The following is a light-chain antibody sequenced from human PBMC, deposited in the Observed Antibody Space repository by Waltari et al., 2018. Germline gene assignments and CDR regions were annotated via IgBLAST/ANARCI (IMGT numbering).Light chain of an antibody. Sequence: EMVMTQSPATLPVSPGERATLSCRASQSVGSNIAWYQQKPGQAPRLLIYGASTRATVIPARFSGSGSGTEFTLTISSLQSEDFAVYYCQHYNIWPPGYTFGQGTKLEIK. V-gene: IGKV3-15*01. J-gene: IGKJ2*01. CDR3: QHYNIWPPGYT. CDR2: GAS. CDR1: QSVGSN.